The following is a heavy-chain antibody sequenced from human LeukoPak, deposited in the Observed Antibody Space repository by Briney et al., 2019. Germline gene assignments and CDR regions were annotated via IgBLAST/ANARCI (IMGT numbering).Heavy chain of an antibody. CDR1: GGSISSYY. J-gene: IGHJ6*03. D-gene: IGHD6-19*01. V-gene: IGHV4-59*01. CDR3: ARVLVVGNTGYYMDV. Sequence: SETLSLTCTVSGGSISSYYWSWIRQPPGKGLEWIGYIHYSGSTNYNPSLKSRVTISVDTSKTQFSLNLSSVTAADSAVYYCARVLVVGNTGYYMDVWGKGTTVTVSS. CDR2: IHYSGST.